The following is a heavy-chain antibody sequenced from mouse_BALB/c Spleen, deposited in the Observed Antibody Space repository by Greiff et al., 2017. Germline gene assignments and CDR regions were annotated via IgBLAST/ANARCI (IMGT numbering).Heavy chain of an antibody. CDR2: IYPGSGST. CDR1: GYTFTDYV. J-gene: IGHJ3*01. CDR3: AYYYGSSYVTFAY. V-gene: IGHV1-77*01. Sequence: QVQLQQSGPELVKPGASVKMSCKASGYTFTDYVISWVKQRTGQGLEWIGEIYPGSGSTYYNEKFKGKATLTADKSSNTAYMQLSSLTSEDSAVYFCAYYYGSSYVTFAYWGQGTLVTVSA. D-gene: IGHD1-1*01.